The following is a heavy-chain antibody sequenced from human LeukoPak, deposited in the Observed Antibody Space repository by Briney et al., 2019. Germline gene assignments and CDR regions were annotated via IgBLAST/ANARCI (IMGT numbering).Heavy chain of an antibody. J-gene: IGHJ4*02. D-gene: IGHD3-22*01. CDR3: ARGPPLTYDGSGYYFFDY. V-gene: IGHV4-34*01. CDR2: INHGGST. CDR1: GGSFSGYF. Sequence: SETLSLTCAVYGGSFSGYFWTWIRQPSGKGLEWIGEINHGGSTNYNPSLKSRVTISVDTSKNHFSLKLSSLTAADTAVYYCARGPPLTYDGSGYYFFDYWGQGTLVTVSS.